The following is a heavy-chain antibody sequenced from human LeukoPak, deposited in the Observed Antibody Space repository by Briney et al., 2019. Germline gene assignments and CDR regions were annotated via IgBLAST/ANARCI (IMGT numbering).Heavy chain of an antibody. CDR1: GFAFDYYT. CDR3: VKGRRRGYAYGTLES. Sequence: GGSLRLSCAASGFAFDYYTMYWVRQGPEKGLEWVSLISMDGVNTFYADSVKGRFTISRDNNKNSLYLQMNGLRTDDTGLYYCVKGRRRGYAYGTLESWGQGTLVTVSS. CDR2: ISMDGVNT. V-gene: IGHV3-43*01. J-gene: IGHJ4*02. D-gene: IGHD5-18*01.